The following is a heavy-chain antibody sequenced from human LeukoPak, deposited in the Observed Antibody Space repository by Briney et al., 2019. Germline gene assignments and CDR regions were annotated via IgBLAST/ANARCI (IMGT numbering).Heavy chain of an antibody. V-gene: IGHV1-2*02. J-gene: IGHJ3*02. CDR1: GYTFTGYY. CDR2: INPNSGGT. D-gene: IGHD2-2*02. CDR3: ARTDLYCSSTSCYMGI. Sequence: ASVKVSCKASGYTFTGYYMHWVRQAPGQGLEWMGWINPNSGGTNYAQKFQGRVTMTRDTSISTAYMELSRLRSGDTAVYYCARTDLYCSSTSCYMGIWGQGTMVTVSS.